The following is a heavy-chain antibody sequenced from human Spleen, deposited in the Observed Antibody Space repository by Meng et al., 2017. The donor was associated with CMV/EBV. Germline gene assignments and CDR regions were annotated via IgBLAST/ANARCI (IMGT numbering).Heavy chain of an antibody. D-gene: IGHD6-25*01. CDR2: ISGSGSTI. Sequence: LSLTCAASGFMFSDYYMSWIRQAPGKGLEWVSYISGSGSTIYYADSVKGRFIISRDNARNSLYLQMNSLRAEDTAVYYCARAAFLRNYFDYWGQGTLVTVSS. CDR3: ARAAFLRNYFDY. V-gene: IGHV3-11*04. J-gene: IGHJ4*02. CDR1: GFMFSDYY.